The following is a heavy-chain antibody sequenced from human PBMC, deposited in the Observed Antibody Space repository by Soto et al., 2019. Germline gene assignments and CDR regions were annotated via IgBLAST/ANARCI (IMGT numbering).Heavy chain of an antibody. V-gene: IGHV3-9*01. Sequence: EVQLVESGGGVVQPGRSLRLSCAASGFTFDDHAMYWVRQAPGKGLEWVSGIGWNSGNIAYADSVKGRFTVSRDNAKNSLYLQMNTLRAEDTALYYCARDQSAYSYVTFDYRGLGTPVPVSS. D-gene: IGHD5-18*01. CDR3: ARDQSAYSYVTFDY. CDR1: GFTFDDHA. J-gene: IGHJ4*02. CDR2: IGWNSGNI.